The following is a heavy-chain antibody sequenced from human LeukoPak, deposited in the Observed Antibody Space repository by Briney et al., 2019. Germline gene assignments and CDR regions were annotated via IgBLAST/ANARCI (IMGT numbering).Heavy chain of an antibody. D-gene: IGHD3-3*01. Sequence: GGSLRLSCAASGFTFSSCAMSWVRQAPGKGLEWVSRINTDGSSTSYADSVKGRFTISRDNAKNTLYLQMNSLRAEDTAVYYCARVGRFLEWFPSYFDYWGQGTLVTVSS. CDR2: INTDGSST. J-gene: IGHJ4*02. CDR1: GFTFSSCA. CDR3: ARVGRFLEWFPSYFDY. V-gene: IGHV3-74*01.